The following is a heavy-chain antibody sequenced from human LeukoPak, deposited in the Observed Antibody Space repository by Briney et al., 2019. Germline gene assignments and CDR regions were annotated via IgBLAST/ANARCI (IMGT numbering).Heavy chain of an antibody. CDR1: GGSISNKY. V-gene: IGHV4-59*12. CDR3: ARGGYYYDSSGAFDY. Sequence: SETLSLTCTVSGGSISNKYWSWIRQPPGKGLEWIGYIYYSGNTNYNPSLKSRVTILVDTSKNQVSLKLSSVTAADTAVYYCARGGYYYDSSGAFDYWGQGTLVTVSS. J-gene: IGHJ4*02. D-gene: IGHD3-22*01. CDR2: IYYSGNT.